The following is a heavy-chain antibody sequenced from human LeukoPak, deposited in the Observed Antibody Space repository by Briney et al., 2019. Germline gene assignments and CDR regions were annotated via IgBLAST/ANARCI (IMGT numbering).Heavy chain of an antibody. V-gene: IGHV3-21*06. Sequence: GGSLRLSCAASGFTFSSYGMNWVRQAPGKGLEWVSSISSRSSYIYYADSVKGRFTISRDNAKNSLYLELHSLRAEDSAVYYCARQYYDIWSGYYTADYYFDYWGQGTLVTVSS. CDR2: ISSRSSYI. CDR1: GFTFSSYG. J-gene: IGHJ4*02. CDR3: ARQYYDIWSGYYTADYYFDY. D-gene: IGHD3-3*01.